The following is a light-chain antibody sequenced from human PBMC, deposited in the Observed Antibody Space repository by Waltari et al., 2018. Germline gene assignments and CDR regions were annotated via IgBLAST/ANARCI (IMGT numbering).Light chain of an antibody. J-gene: IGLJ1*01. Sequence: SGLTQPASVSGSPGQSITISCTGPSSDVGTYNLVSWYQQYPGKAPKLMVYEVTKRTSGVSDRFSGSKSGNTASLTISGLQSQDEADYYCCSYAGLGIYVFGTGTKVTVL. CDR3: CSYAGLGIYV. CDR2: EVT. CDR1: SSDVGTYNL. V-gene: IGLV2-23*02.